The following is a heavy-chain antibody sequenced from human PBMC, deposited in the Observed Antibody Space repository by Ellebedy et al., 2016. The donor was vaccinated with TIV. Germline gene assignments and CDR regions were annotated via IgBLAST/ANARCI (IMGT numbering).Heavy chain of an antibody. V-gene: IGHV4-39*07. J-gene: IGHJ4*02. CDR2: IYYSGNT. CDR1: GCSISSSSYF. CDR3: ARILRGGSNGDYFDY. Sequence: MPSETLSLTCSVSGCSISSSSYFRGWIRQPPGKGLEWIGTIYYSGNTFYNPSLSGRVTISVDTSKNQFSLKLSSVTAADTAVYYCARILRGGSNGDYFDYWGQGTQVTASS. D-gene: IGHD3-3*01.